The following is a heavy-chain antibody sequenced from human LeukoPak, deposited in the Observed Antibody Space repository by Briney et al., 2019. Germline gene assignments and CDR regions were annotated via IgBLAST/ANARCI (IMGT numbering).Heavy chain of an antibody. CDR2: IIPIFGTA. CDR1: GGTFSSYT. J-gene: IGHJ6*03. CDR3: ARDLGAAAGTGGYYYYMDV. V-gene: IGHV1-69*05. D-gene: IGHD6-13*01. Sequence: SVKVSCKASGGTFSSYTISWVRQAPGQGLEWMGRIIPIFGTANYAQKFQSRLTITTDESTSTAYMELSSLRSEDTAVYYCARDLGAAAGTGGYYYYMDVWGKGTTVTVSS.